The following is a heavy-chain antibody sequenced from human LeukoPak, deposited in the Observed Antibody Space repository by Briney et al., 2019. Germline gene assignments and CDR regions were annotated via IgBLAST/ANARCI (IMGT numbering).Heavy chain of an antibody. CDR2: ISASGGST. Sequence: GGSLRLSCAASGFTFSSYAMSWVRQAPGKGLEWVSDISASGGSTYYADAVKGRFTISRDNSKKTLHLQMNSLRAEDTALYYCAKLTDGSGRPRGGMDVWGQGTTVTVSS. D-gene: IGHD6-19*01. V-gene: IGHV3-23*01. CDR3: AKLTDGSGRPRGGMDV. CDR1: GFTFSSYA. J-gene: IGHJ6*02.